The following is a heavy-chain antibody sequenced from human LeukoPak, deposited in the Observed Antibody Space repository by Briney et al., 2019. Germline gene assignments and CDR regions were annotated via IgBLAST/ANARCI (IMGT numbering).Heavy chain of an antibody. D-gene: IGHD1-26*01. J-gene: IGHJ3*02. V-gene: IGHV3-7*01. CDR2: IKQDGSEK. Sequence: GGSLRLSCAASGFTFSSYWMSCVRQAPGKGLEWVANIKQDGSEKYYVDSVKGRFTISRDNAKNSLYLQMNSLRAEDTAVYYCARVRGGSGRSYAADAFDIWGQGTMVTVSS. CDR3: ARVRGGSGRSYAADAFDI. CDR1: GFTFSSYW.